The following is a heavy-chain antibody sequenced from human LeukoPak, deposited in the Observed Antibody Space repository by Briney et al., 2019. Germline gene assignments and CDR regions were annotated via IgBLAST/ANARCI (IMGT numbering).Heavy chain of an antibody. CDR3: AREGHCSSTSCYFNWFDP. Sequence: SETLSLTCTVSGGSISSYYWSWIRQPAGKGLEWIGRIYTSGSTNYNPSLKSRVTISVDTSKNQFSLKLSSVTAADTAVYYCAREGHCSSTSCYFNWFDPWGQGTLVTVSS. D-gene: IGHD2-2*01. CDR1: GGSISSYY. J-gene: IGHJ5*02. V-gene: IGHV4-4*07. CDR2: IYTSGST.